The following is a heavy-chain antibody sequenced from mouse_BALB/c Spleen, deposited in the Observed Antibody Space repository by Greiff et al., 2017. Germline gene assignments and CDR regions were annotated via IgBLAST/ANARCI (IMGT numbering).Heavy chain of an antibody. CDR1: GFTFSSFG. V-gene: IGHV5-17*02. CDR2: ISSGSSTI. Sequence: EVMLVESGGGLVQPGGSRKLSCAASGFTFSSFGMHWVRQAPEKGLEWVAYISSGSSTIYYADTVKGRFTISRDNPKNTLFLQMTSLRSEDTAMYYCARGRYDVYAMDYWGQGTSVTVSS. CDR3: ARGRYDVYAMDY. D-gene: IGHD2-14*01. J-gene: IGHJ4*01.